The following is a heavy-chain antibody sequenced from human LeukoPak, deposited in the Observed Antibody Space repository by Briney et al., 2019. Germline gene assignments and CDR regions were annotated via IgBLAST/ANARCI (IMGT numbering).Heavy chain of an antibody. CDR1: GFTFSSYW. J-gene: IGHJ4*02. CDR3: ARDRGRIAAAGKGVFDY. D-gene: IGHD6-13*01. V-gene: IGHV3-7*01. Sequence: GGSLRLSCAASGFTFSSYWMSWVRQAPGKGLEWVANIKQDGSEKYYVDSVKGRFTISRDNAKNSLYLQMNSLRAEDTAVYYCARDRGRIAAAGKGVFDYWGQGTLVTVSS. CDR2: IKQDGSEK.